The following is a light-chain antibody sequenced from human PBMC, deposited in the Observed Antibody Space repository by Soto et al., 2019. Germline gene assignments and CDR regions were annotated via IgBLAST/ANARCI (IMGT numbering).Light chain of an antibody. Sequence: QAVVTQSPSASGTPGQRVTISCSGSSSNIGSNYVYWYQHLPGTAPKHLVYRNNQRPSGVPDRFSGSKSGTSASLAISGLRSADEADYYCAAWDASLCGVIFGGGTKVTVL. CDR3: AAWDASLCGVI. J-gene: IGLJ2*01. CDR1: SSNIGSNY. V-gene: IGLV1-47*01. CDR2: RNN.